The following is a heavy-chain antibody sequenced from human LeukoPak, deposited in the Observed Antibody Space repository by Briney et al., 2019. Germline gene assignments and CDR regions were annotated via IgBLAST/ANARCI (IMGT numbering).Heavy chain of an antibody. D-gene: IGHD2-2*01. CDR1: GFTFSSYW. J-gene: IGHJ4*02. Sequence: GGSLRLSCAASGFTFSSYWMSWVRQAPGKGLEWVANIRQDGSVQNYVDSVKGRFTISRDNAKKSTFLQMNNLRVEDTALYSCFGWGVEADMQDWGQGTLVTVSS. CDR3: FGWGVEADMQD. CDR2: IRQDGSVQ. V-gene: IGHV3-7*01.